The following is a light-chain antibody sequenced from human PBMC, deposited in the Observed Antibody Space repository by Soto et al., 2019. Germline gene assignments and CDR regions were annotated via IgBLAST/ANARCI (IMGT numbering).Light chain of an antibody. Sequence: QSALTQPASVSGSPGQSITISCTGTSSDVGGYNYVSWYQQHPGKAPQLRMYEVSNRTSGVSHRFSGSKSGNTASLAISGLQAEDEADYYCTSYTSSSTWVFGGGTKLTVL. J-gene: IGLJ3*02. CDR2: EVS. V-gene: IGLV2-14*01. CDR3: TSYTSSSTWV. CDR1: SSDVGGYNY.